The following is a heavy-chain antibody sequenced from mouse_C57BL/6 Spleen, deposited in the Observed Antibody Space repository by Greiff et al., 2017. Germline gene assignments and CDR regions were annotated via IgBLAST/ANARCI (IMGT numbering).Heavy chain of an antibody. CDR3: ARGETAMDY. CDR1: GYTFTSYW. V-gene: IGHV1-50*01. Sequence: QVQLQQPGAELVKPGASVKLSCKASGYTFTSYWMQWVKQRPGQGLEWIGEIDPSDSYTNYNQKFKGKATLTVDTSSSTAYMQLSSLTSEDSAVYYCARGETAMDYWGQGTSVSVSS. CDR2: IDPSDSYT. J-gene: IGHJ4*01.